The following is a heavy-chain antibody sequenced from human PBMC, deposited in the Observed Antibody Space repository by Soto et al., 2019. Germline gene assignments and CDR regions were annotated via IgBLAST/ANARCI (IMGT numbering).Heavy chain of an antibody. CDR1: GFSLSTSGVG. Sequence: SGPTLVNPTQTLTLTCTFSGFSLSTSGVGVGWIRQPPGKALEWLALLYWDDDKRYSPSLKSRLNITKDTSKNQVVLTMTNMDPVDTATYYCAHRPPPASPRVSVGSTFDYWGQGTLVTVSS. CDR2: LYWDDDK. J-gene: IGHJ4*02. CDR3: AHRPPPASPRVSVGSTFDY. D-gene: IGHD4-4*01. V-gene: IGHV2-5*02.